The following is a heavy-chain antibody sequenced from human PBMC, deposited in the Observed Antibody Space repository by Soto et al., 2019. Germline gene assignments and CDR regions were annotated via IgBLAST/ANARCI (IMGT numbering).Heavy chain of an antibody. V-gene: IGHV3-74*01. CDR3: AKRELNSTGWLP. J-gene: IGHJ5*02. D-gene: IGHD3-9*01. CDR1: GFTFTSYW. CDR2: INSDGSST. Sequence: EVQLVEAGGGLVQPGGSLRLSCAASGFTFTSYWMHWVRQGPGKGLEWVSRINSDGSSTDYADSVKSRFTISRDNAKNTRYLHMNRLSDDDTAIYYCAKRELNSTGWLPLGQGTQVSVSS.